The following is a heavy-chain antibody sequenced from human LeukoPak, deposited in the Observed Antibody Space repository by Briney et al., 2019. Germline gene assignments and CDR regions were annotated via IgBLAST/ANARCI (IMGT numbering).Heavy chain of an antibody. V-gene: IGHV3-48*03. CDR3: AKWVGGWYGFGPQYYFDY. Sequence: GGSLRLSCAASGFTFSSYEMNWVRQAPGKGLEWVSYISSSGSTIYYADSVKGRFTISRDNSKNTLYLQMNSLRAEDTAVYYCAKWVGGWYGFGPQYYFDYWGQGTLVTVSS. CDR2: ISSSGSTI. CDR1: GFTFSSYE. J-gene: IGHJ4*02. D-gene: IGHD6-19*01.